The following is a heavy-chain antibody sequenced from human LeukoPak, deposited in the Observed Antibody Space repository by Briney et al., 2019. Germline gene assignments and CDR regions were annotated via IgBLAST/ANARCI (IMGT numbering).Heavy chain of an antibody. Sequence: SETLSLTCTVSGGSISSGGYYWSWIRQHPGKGLEWIGYIYYSGSTYYNPSLKSRVTISVDTSKNQFSLKLSSVTAADTAVYYCARRYSGSHFDYWGQGTLVTVSS. CDR1: GGSISSGGYY. V-gene: IGHV4-31*03. D-gene: IGHD1-26*01. CDR3: ARRYSGSHFDY. J-gene: IGHJ4*02. CDR2: IYYSGST.